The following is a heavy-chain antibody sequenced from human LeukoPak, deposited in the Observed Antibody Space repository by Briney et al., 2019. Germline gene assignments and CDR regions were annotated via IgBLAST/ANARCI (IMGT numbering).Heavy chain of an antibody. CDR3: ARRGGSGALFDY. CDR1: GGSTSNYY. V-gene: IGHV4-59*08. CDR2: IYYSGST. D-gene: IGHD2-15*01. Sequence: SETLSLTCTVSGGSTSNYYWSWIRQPPGKGLEWIGYIYYSGSTNYNPSLKSRVTISVDTSKNQFSLKLSSVTAADTAVYYCARRGGSGALFDYWGQGTLVTVSS. J-gene: IGHJ4*02.